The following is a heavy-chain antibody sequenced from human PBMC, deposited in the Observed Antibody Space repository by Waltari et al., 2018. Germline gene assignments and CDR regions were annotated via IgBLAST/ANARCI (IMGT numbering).Heavy chain of an antibody. CDR2: ISGSGGST. D-gene: IGHD1-26*01. CDR1: GFTFSSYA. J-gene: IGHJ4*02. Sequence: EVQLLESGGGLVQPGGSLRLSCAASGFTFSSYAMSWVRQAPGKGLEWVSAISGSGGSTYYADSVEGRFTISRDNSKNTLYQQMNSLRAEDTAVYYCAKNIVGATLAYFDYWGQGTLVTVSS. V-gene: IGHV3-23*01. CDR3: AKNIVGATLAYFDY.